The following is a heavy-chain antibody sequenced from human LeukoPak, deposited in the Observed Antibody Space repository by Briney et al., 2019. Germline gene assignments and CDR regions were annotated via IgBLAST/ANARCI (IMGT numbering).Heavy chain of an antibody. CDR3: ARVPIVEPPDY. Sequence: SETLSLTCTVSGGSISSGGYYWSWIRQHPGKGLEWIGYIYYSGSTYYNPSLKSRVTISVDTSKDQFSLKLSSVTAADTAVYYCARVPIVEPPDYWGQGTLVTVSS. CDR2: IYYSGST. CDR1: GGSISSGGYY. J-gene: IGHJ4*02. V-gene: IGHV4-31*03. D-gene: IGHD1-14*01.